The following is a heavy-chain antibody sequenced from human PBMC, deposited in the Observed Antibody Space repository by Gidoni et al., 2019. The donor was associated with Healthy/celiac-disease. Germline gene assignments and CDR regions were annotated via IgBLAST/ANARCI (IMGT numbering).Heavy chain of an antibody. D-gene: IGHD4-4*01. CDR1: GFTFSSYA. CDR2: ISGSGGST. Sequence: EVQLLESGGGLVQPGGSLRLSCAASGFTFSSYATGWVRQAPGKGLEWVSAISGSGGSTYYADSVKGRFTISRDNSKNTLYLQMNSLRAEDTAVYDCAKDIMTTVTPPLDPWGQGTLVTVSS. V-gene: IGHV3-23*01. CDR3: AKDIMTTVTPPLDP. J-gene: IGHJ5*02.